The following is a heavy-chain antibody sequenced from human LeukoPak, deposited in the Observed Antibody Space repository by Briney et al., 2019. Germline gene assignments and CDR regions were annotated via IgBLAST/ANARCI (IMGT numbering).Heavy chain of an antibody. J-gene: IGHJ6*03. CDR3: ARLEYKYGYLYYYYMDV. CDR2: IYNSGRP. D-gene: IGHD5-18*01. V-gene: IGHV4-59*08. CDR1: GGSISSYY. Sequence: SETLSLTCTVSGGSISSYYWSWIRQPPGKGLEWIGYIYNSGRPNYNPSLKSRVTLSVDTSKNQFSLKLSSVTAADTAVYYCARLEYKYGYLYYYYMDVWGKGTTVTVSS.